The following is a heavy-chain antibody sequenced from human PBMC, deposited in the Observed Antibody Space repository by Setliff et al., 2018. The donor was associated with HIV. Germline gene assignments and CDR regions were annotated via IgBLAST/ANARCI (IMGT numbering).Heavy chain of an antibody. D-gene: IGHD5-12*01. CDR2: IYYSGTT. CDR3: AGRGGYNDWYFDY. CDR1: GVSMSSHY. J-gene: IGHJ4*02. Sequence: SETLSLTCNVSGVSMSSHYWSWIRQAPGQPPNKGLEWIGNIYYSGTTNYNPSLESRVTISIETSKSQFSLKLTSVTTADTAMYYCAGRGGYNDWYFDYWGQGALVTVSS. V-gene: IGHV4-59*11.